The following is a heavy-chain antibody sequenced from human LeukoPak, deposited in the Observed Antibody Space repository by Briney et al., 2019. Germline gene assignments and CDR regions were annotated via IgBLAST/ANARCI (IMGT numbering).Heavy chain of an antibody. J-gene: IGHJ6*03. D-gene: IGHD3-22*01. Sequence: GGSLRLSCAASGFTFSSYAMSWVRQAPGKGLEWVSAISGSGGSTYYADSVKGRFTISRDNSKNTLYLQMNSLRAEDTAVYYCARSYDSSGYFSSGYYYYYMDVWGKGTTVTVSS. CDR2: ISGSGGST. CDR1: GFTFSSYA. V-gene: IGHV3-23*01. CDR3: ARSYDSSGYFSSGYYYYYMDV.